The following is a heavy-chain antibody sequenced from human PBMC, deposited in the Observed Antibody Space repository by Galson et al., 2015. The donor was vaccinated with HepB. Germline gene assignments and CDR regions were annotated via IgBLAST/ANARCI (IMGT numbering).Heavy chain of an antibody. D-gene: IGHD3-3*01. CDR1: GYTFTSYG. CDR3: ARDLRHYDFWSGYYRGPLGY. Sequence: SVKVSCKASGYTFTSYGISWVRQAPGQGLEWMGWISAYNGNTNYAQKLQGRVTMTTDTSTSTAYMGLRSLRSDDTAVYYCARDLRHYDFWSGYYRGPLGYWGQGTLVTVSS. J-gene: IGHJ4*02. V-gene: IGHV1-18*04. CDR2: ISAYNGNT.